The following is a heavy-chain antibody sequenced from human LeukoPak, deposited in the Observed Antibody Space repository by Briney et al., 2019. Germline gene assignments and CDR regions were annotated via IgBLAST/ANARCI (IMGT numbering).Heavy chain of an antibody. CDR2: IYTSGTT. V-gene: IGHV4-4*07. D-gene: IGHD2-15*01. CDR1: GGSISPYY. CDR3: ARVYCSGGSWSPFDF. J-gene: IGHJ4*02. Sequence: SETLSLTCTVSGGSISPYYWNWVRLPAGKGLEWIGRIYTSGTTDYNPSLKSRVTISLGKSKNQFSLKMSSVTAADTAVYYCARVYCSGGSWSPFDFWGQGTLVTVSS.